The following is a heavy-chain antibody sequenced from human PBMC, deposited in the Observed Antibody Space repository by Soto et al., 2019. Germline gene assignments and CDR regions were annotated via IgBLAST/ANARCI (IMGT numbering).Heavy chain of an antibody. CDR2: KSYSGST. V-gene: IGHV4-31*03. CDR3: ARVGKYSYGHPSGYYGMDV. Sequence: SETLSLTCTVSGGSISSGGYYWNWIHQHPGKGLECIGHKSYSGSTYYNTSLKSRVTISLDPSENQFSLSLTSVTAADTAVYYCARVGKYSYGHPSGYYGMDVWGQGTTVTVSS. D-gene: IGHD5-18*01. CDR1: GGSISSGGYY. J-gene: IGHJ6*02.